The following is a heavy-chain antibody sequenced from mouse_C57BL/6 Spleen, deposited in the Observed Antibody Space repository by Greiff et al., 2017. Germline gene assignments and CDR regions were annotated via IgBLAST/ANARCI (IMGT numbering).Heavy chain of an antibody. V-gene: IGHV5-4*01. J-gene: IGHJ3*01. Sequence: EVQGVESGGGLVKPGGSLKLSCAASGFTFSSYAMSWVRQTPEKRLEWVATISDGGSYTYYPDNVKGRFTISRDNAKNNLYLQMSHLKSEDTAMYYCASYSNDVWFAYWGQGTLVTVSA. CDR2: ISDGGSYT. D-gene: IGHD2-12*01. CDR3: ASYSNDVWFAY. CDR1: GFTFSSYA.